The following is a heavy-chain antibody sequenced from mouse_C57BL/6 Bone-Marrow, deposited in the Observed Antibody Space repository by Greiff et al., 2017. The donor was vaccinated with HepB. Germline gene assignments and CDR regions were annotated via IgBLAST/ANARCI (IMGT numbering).Heavy chain of an antibody. CDR2: IYPGDGDT. Sequence: QVQLQQSGPELVKPGASVKISCKASGYAFSSSWMNWVKQRPGKGLEWIGRIYPGDGDTNYNGKFKGKATLTADKSSSTAYMQLSSLTSEDSAVYFCANVFYAMDYWDQGTSVTVSS. CDR1: GYAFSSSW. CDR3: ANVFYAMDY. V-gene: IGHV1-82*01. J-gene: IGHJ4*01.